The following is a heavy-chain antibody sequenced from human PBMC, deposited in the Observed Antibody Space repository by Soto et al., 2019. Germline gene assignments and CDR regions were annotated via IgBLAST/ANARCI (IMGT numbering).Heavy chain of an antibody. V-gene: IGHV3-23*01. D-gene: IGHD4-17*01. CDR2: ITGSGTTT. Sequence: GGSLRLSCTASGFTFSDYAMSWVRQAPGKGLEWVSGITGSGTTTYYADSVKGRFTISRDNSKNTLYLQMNSLRAEDTAVYYCAKVRARYKSYGDYAYWGQGTLVTVSS. CDR1: GFTFSDYA. J-gene: IGHJ4*02. CDR3: AKVRARYKSYGDYAY.